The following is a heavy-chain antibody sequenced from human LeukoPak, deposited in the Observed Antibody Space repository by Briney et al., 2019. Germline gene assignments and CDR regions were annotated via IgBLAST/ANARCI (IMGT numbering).Heavy chain of an antibody. CDR3: ARHEITMVRGVIPYYFDY. CDR2: IYYSGST. CDR1: GGPISSSSYY. J-gene: IGHJ4*02. Sequence: PSETLSLTCTVSGGPISSSSYYWGWIRQPPGKGLEWIGSIYYSGSTYYNPSLKSRDTISVDTSKNQFSLKLSSVTAADTAVYYCARHEITMVRGVIPYYFDYWGQGTLVTVSS. D-gene: IGHD3-10*01. V-gene: IGHV4-39*01.